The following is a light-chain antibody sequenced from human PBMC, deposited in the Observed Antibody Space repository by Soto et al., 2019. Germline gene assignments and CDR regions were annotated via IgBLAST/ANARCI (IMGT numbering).Light chain of an antibody. J-gene: IGLJ7*01. V-gene: IGLV1-44*01. CDR2: GDN. CDR1: SSNVGRHG. CDR3: AVWDVSLDAAV. Sequence: QAVVTQSPSASATPGQRVTISCSGSSSNVGRHGVTWYQQLPGSAPKLLIFGDNQRPSGVPDRFSGSKSGASASLAINGLQSEDEADYYCAVWDVSLDAAVFGGGTQLTVL.